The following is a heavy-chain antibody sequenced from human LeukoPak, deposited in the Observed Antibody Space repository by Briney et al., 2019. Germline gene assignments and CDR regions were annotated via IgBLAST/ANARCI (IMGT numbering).Heavy chain of an antibody. V-gene: IGHV3-48*04. CDR3: ARTVQFVYYYMDV. Sequence: GGSLRLSCAASGFTFSSYSMNWVRQAPGKGLEWVSYISGSSSTIYYADSVKGRFSISRDNARNSLYLQVNSLRAEDTAVYYCARTVQFVYYYMDVWGKGTTVTVSS. J-gene: IGHJ6*03. CDR1: GFTFSSYS. CDR2: ISGSSSTI. D-gene: IGHD3-16*01.